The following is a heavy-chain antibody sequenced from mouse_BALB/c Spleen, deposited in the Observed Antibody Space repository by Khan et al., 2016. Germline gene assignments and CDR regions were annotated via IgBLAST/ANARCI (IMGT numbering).Heavy chain of an antibody. Sequence: EVQLVESGGGLVQPKGSLKLSCAASGFTFNTYAMNWVRQAPGKGLEWVARIRSKSNNYATYYADSVKDRFTISRADSQSMLYLQMNNLKTEDTAMYYFVISLRLRDYAMDYWGQGSSVTVSS. CDR1: GFTFNTYA. CDR2: IRSKSNNYAT. V-gene: IGHV10-1*02. D-gene: IGHD1-2*01. J-gene: IGHJ4*01. CDR3: VISLRLRDYAMDY.